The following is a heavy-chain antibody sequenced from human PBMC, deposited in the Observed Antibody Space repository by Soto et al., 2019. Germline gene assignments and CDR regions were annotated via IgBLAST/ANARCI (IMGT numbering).Heavy chain of an antibody. Sequence: ASVKVSCKASGYNFNSYTISWVRQAPGQGLEWMGRISAYNGNTNYAQKLQGRVTMTTDTSTSTAYMEMRSLRSDDTAVYHCARVVGALDHWFDPWGQGTLVTVSS. CDR1: GYNFNSYT. CDR2: ISAYNGNT. D-gene: IGHD3-16*02. V-gene: IGHV1-18*01. CDR3: ARVVGALDHWFDP. J-gene: IGHJ5*02.